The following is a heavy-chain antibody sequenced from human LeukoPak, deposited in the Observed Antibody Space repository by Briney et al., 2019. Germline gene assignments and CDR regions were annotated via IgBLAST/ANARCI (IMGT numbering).Heavy chain of an antibody. D-gene: IGHD3-10*01. CDR3: ARDSWFGDY. CDR2: IKQDGSEK. CDR1: GFTFSSYG. V-gene: IGHV3-7*01. J-gene: IGHJ4*02. Sequence: GGSLRLSCAASGFTFSSYGMSWVRQAPGKGLEWVANIKQDGSEKYYVDSVKGRFTISRDNAKNSLYLQMNSLRAEDTAVYYCARDSWFGDYWGQGTLVTVSS.